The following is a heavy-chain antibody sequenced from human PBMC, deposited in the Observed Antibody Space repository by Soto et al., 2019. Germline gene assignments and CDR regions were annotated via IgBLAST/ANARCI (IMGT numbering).Heavy chain of an antibody. V-gene: IGHV4-59*08. J-gene: IGHJ4*02. CDR1: GGSISSYY. CDR3: ERHSIWLLLSDD. Sequence: SETLSLTCTVSGGSISSYYWSWIRQPPGRGLEWIGYISYSGSTNYNPSLKSRVTISVDTSKNQFSLKLSSVTAADTAVYFCERHSIWLLLSDDWGQGSLVTVSS. D-gene: IGHD3-22*01. CDR2: ISYSGST.